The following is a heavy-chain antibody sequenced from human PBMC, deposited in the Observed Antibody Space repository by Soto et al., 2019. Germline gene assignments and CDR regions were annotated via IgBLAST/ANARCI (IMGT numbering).Heavy chain of an antibody. CDR2: TFYRSKWYN. D-gene: IGHD3-3*01. CDR3: ASWRFDS. CDR1: GASVSRSSAA. V-gene: IGHV6-1*01. J-gene: IGHJ5*01. Sequence: PSQTLSLTCAISGASVSRSSAAWNWIRQSPSRGLEWLGRTFYRSKWYNNYAESVKSRITITPDTSKNQFSLQLSSVTPDDTAVYFCASWRFDSWGQGTLVTVSS.